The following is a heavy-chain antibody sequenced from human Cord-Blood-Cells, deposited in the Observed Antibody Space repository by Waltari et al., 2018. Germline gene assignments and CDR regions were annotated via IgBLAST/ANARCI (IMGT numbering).Heavy chain of an antibody. CDR3: ASLRRDYSNFDY. Sequence: QVQLQESGPGLVKPSQTLSLPCPVSGGSISRGDYYWSWDRQPPGKGLEWIGYIYYSGSTYYNPSLKSRVTISVDTSKNQFSLKLSSVTAADTAVYYCASLRRDYSNFDYWGQGTLVTVSS. CDR2: IYYSGST. J-gene: IGHJ4*02. V-gene: IGHV4-30-4*08. CDR1: GGSISRGDYY. D-gene: IGHD4-4*01.